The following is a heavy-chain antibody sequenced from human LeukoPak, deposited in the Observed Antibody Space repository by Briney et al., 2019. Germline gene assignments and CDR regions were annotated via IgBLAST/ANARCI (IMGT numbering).Heavy chain of an antibody. Sequence: GGSLRLSCAASGFTFSSYSMNWVRQAPGKGLEWVSSISSSSGYIYYADSVKGRFTISRDNAKNSLYLQMNSLRAEDTAVYYCARVPAMVRGVIITQAPLDYRGQGTLVTVSS. CDR2: ISSSSGYI. CDR1: GFTFSSYS. J-gene: IGHJ4*02. V-gene: IGHV3-21*01. D-gene: IGHD3-10*01. CDR3: ARVPAMVRGVIITQAPLDY.